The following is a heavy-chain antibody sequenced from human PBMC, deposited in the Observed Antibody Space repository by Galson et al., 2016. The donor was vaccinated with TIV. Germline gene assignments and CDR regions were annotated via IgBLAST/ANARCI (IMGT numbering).Heavy chain of an antibody. D-gene: IGHD1-26*01. CDR2: IYNSGST. CDR1: GGSINSGAYY. Sequence: TLSLTCTVSGGSINSGAYYWSWIRQHPGKGLEWIGNIYNSGSTDYNPSLKSRVSISVDTSKHQFSMRLISVTAADTAVYYCARWANSGGYYEYVPNWGQGTLVTFSS. CDR3: ARWANSGGYYEYVPN. V-gene: IGHV4-31*03. J-gene: IGHJ1*01.